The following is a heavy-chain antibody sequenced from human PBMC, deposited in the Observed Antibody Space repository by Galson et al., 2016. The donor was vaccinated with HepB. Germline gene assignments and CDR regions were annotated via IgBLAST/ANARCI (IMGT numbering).Heavy chain of an antibody. V-gene: IGHV2-5*02. D-gene: IGHD3-3*01. CDR1: GFSLSTTRVG. J-gene: IGHJ4*02. CDR2: VYWDDDK. CDR3: VRVYNDFWSGSLNSGLYYFDY. Sequence: PALVKPTQTLTLTCTFSGFSLSTTRVGVGWIRQPPGKALAWLALVYWDDDKRYSPSLRNRLSITKDTSENQVVLTVTNLDPADTATYYCVRVYNDFWSGSLNSGLYYFDYWGQGTLVTVSS.